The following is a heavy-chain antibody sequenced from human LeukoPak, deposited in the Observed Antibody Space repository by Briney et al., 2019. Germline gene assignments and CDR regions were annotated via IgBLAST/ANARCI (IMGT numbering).Heavy chain of an antibody. CDR2: IIPSFGTA. CDR3: ARRENLHAYGFGWFDP. V-gene: IGHV1-69*13. J-gene: IGHJ5*02. CDR1: GYTFTSYG. Sequence: SVKVSCKASGYTFTSYGISWVRQAPGQGLEWMGGIIPSFGTANYAQKFQGRVTITADESTSTAYMELSSLRSEDTAVYYCARRENLHAYGFGWFDPWGQGTLVTVSS. D-gene: IGHD3-16*01.